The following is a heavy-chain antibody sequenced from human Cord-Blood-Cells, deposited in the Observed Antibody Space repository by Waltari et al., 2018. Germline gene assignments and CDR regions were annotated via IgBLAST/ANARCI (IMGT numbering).Heavy chain of an antibody. CDR1: GGSISSSSYY. J-gene: IGHJ6*03. D-gene: IGHD2-2*01. CDR3: ASSRPFESLYYYYMDV. CDR2: IYYSGST. Sequence: QLQLQESGPGLVKPSETLSLTCTVSGGSISSSSYYWAWIRQPPGKGLEWIGSIYYSGSTYYNPSLKSRVTISVDTSKNQFALKLSSVTAADTAVYYCASSRPFESLYYYYMDVWGKGTTVTVSS. V-gene: IGHV4-39*01.